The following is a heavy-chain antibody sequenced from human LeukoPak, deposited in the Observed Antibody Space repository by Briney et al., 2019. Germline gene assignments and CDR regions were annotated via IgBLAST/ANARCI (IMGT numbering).Heavy chain of an antibody. V-gene: IGHV4-4*07. J-gene: IGHJ6*03. D-gene: IGHD4-17*01. CDR3: AGTVTTLYYYYYMDV. CDR1: GGSISSYY. CDR2: IYTSGST. Sequence: PSETLSLTCTVSGGSISSYYWSWIRQPAGKGLEWIGRIYTSGSTNYNPSLKSRVTMSVDTSKNQFSLKLSSVTAADTAVYYCAGTVTTLYYYYYMDVSGKGTTVTVSS.